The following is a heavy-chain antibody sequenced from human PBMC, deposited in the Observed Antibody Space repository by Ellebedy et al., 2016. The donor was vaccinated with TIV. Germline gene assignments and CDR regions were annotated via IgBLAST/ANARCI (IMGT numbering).Heavy chain of an antibody. D-gene: IGHD3-10*01. CDR3: ARGVVRGVAAFDI. Sequence: MPSETLSLTCSLSGSSITTYYWSWIRQPPGKGLEWIGYIYNVELTNYSPSLKSRTSISIDKSTKQFSLNLTSVTVADTALYFCARGVVRGVAAFDIWGRGTMVIVSS. V-gene: IGHV4-59*01. CDR2: IYNVELT. CDR1: GSSITTYY. J-gene: IGHJ3*02.